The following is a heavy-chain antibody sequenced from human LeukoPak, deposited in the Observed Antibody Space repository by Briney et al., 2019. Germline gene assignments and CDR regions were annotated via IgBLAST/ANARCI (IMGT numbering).Heavy chain of an antibody. Sequence: VTVSCKASGGTFSSYAISWVRQAPGQGLEWMGRIIPILGIANYAQKFQGRVTITADKSTSTAYMELSSLRSEDTAVYYCARDGDGGNSDHWGQGTLVTVSS. CDR1: GGTFSSYA. D-gene: IGHD4-23*01. V-gene: IGHV1-69*10. J-gene: IGHJ4*02. CDR2: IIPILGIA. CDR3: ARDGDGGNSDH.